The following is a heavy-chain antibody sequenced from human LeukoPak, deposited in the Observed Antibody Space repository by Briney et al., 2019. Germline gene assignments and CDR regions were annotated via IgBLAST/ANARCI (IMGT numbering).Heavy chain of an antibody. J-gene: IGHJ4*02. V-gene: IGHV1-69*05. D-gene: IGHD3-10*01. Sequence: SVKVSCKXSGGTFSSYAISWVRQAPRRGLEWMGRIIPIFGTANYAQKFQGRVTITTDESTSTAYMELSSLRSEDTAVYYCARAGNYYGSGSYRYWGQGTLVTVSS. CDR1: GGTFSSYA. CDR2: IIPIFGTA. CDR3: ARAGNYYGSGSYRY.